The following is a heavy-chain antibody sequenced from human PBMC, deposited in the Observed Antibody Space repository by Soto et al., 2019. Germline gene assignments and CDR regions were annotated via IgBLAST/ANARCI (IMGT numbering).Heavy chain of an antibody. CDR3: AGARSAAVADSFDF. CDR2: ISKDGSHK. Sequence: PGVSLRLSCAASGFSFSRYAIHWVRQAPGKGLEWVAVISKDGSHKYYLESVKGRFTISRDNSKNILSLQMNSLRDEDTAVYYCAGARSAAVADSFDFWDQGTLVTVSS. D-gene: IGHD3-3*01. J-gene: IGHJ4*01. V-gene: IGHV3-30*04. CDR1: GFSFSRYA.